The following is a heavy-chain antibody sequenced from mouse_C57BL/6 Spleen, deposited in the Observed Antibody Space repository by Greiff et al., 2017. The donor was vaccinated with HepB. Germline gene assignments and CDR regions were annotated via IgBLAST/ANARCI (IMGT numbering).Heavy chain of an antibody. CDR3: ARDGYYPYYFDC. CDR1: GYTFTSYW. D-gene: IGHD2-3*01. Sequence: PGASVKLSCKASGYTFTSYWMHWVKQRPGQGLEWIGMIHPNSGSTNYNEKFKSKATLTVDKSSSTAYMQLSSLTSEDSAVYYCARDGYYPYYFDCWGQGTTLTVSS. V-gene: IGHV1-64*01. J-gene: IGHJ2*01. CDR2: IHPNSGST.